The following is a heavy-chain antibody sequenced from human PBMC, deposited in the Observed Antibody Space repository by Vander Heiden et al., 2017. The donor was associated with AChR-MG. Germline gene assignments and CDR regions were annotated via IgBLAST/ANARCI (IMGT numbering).Heavy chain of an antibody. V-gene: IGHV3-30*18. CDR3: AKAPDYAGIYPFDY. Sequence: QVQLVESGGGVVQPGRSLRLSCAASGFTFSSPGMHWVRQAPGKGLEWVAVISYDGSYKNYAESVKGRFTISRDNSKKTLYLQMNSLRADDTAVYYCAKAPDYAGIYPFDYWGQGTLVTVST. CDR1: GFTFSSPG. J-gene: IGHJ4*02. D-gene: IGHD4-17*01. CDR2: ISYDGSYK.